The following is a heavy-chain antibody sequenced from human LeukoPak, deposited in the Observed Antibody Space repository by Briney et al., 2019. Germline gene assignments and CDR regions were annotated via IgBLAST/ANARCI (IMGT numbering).Heavy chain of an antibody. CDR2: INPIFGTA. CDR3: ARDREEYYYDSSGYYVNYFDY. CDR1: GGTFSSYA. Sequence: GASVKVSCKASGGTFSSYAISWVRQAPGQGLEWMGGINPIFGTANYAQKFQGRVTITADESTSTAYMELSSLRSEDTAVYYCARDREEYYYDSSGYYVNYFDYWGQGTLVTVSS. D-gene: IGHD3-22*01. J-gene: IGHJ4*02. V-gene: IGHV1-69*13.